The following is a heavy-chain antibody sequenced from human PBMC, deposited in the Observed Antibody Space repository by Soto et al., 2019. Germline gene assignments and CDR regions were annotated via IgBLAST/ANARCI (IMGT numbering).Heavy chain of an antibody. J-gene: IGHJ4*02. Sequence: PXESLKVSHNGSGNTFAGYLSTWVRQKPGKGLEWMGRIDPSDSQTYYSPSFRGHVTISVTKSITTVFLQWSSLRASDTAMYYCARKIYDSDTAPNFQYYFDSWGQGTPVTVSS. V-gene: IGHV5-10-1*01. CDR2: IDPSDSQT. D-gene: IGHD5-18*01. CDR3: ARKIYDSDTAPNFQYYFDS. CDR1: GNTFAGYL.